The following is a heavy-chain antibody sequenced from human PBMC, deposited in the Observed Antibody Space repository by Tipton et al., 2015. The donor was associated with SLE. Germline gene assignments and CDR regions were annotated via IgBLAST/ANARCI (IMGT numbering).Heavy chain of an antibody. J-gene: IGHJ3*02. CDR1: GGSISSGDYY. Sequence: NPSLTCTVSGGSISSGDYYWSWIRQPPGKGLEWIGYIYTSGSTNYNPSLKSRVTISVNTSKNQFSLKLSSVTAADTAVYYCARRFSYGYKGAFDIWGQGTMVTVSS. CDR2: IYTSGST. CDR3: ARRFSYGYKGAFDI. D-gene: IGHD5-18*01. V-gene: IGHV4-30-4*01.